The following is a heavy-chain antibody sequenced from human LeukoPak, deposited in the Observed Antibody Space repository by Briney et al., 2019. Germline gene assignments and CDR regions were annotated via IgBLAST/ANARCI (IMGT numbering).Heavy chain of an antibody. V-gene: IGHV4-34*01. CDR2: INRSGST. CDR1: GGSFSGYY. D-gene: IGHD3-3*01. CDR3: ARGSLRFLEWLSSWFDP. Sequence: SETLSLTCAVYGGSFSGYYWSWIRQPPGKGLEWIGEINRSGSTNYNPSLKSRVTISVDTSKSQFSLKLSSVTAADTAVYYCARGSLRFLEWLSSWFDPWGQGTLVTVSS. J-gene: IGHJ5*02.